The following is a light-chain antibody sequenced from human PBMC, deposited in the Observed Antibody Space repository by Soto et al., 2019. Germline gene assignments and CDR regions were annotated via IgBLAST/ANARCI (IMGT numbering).Light chain of an antibody. Sequence: QSALTQPPSASASPGQSVTIPCTGTATDVGGYNYVSWYHQLPGKAPKLIIYEVTKRPSGVPDRFSGSKSGNTASLTVSGLQAEDEGTYYCTSFARLNTPYILFGGGTKLTVL. CDR1: ATDVGGYNY. CDR2: EVT. J-gene: IGLJ2*01. V-gene: IGLV2-8*01. CDR3: TSFARLNTPYIL.